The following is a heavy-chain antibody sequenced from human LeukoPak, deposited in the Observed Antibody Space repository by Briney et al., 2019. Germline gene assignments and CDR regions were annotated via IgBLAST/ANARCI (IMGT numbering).Heavy chain of an antibody. CDR3: ARAGYDYVWGSYRYDAFDI. D-gene: IGHD3-16*02. Sequence: GGSLRLSCAASGFTFSSYSMNWVRQAPGKGLVWVSRINSDGSSTSYADSVKGRFTISRDNAKNTLYLQMNSLRAEDTAVYYCARAGYDYVWGSYRYDAFDIWGQGTMVTVSS. CDR1: GFTFSSYS. V-gene: IGHV3-74*01. CDR2: INSDGSST. J-gene: IGHJ3*02.